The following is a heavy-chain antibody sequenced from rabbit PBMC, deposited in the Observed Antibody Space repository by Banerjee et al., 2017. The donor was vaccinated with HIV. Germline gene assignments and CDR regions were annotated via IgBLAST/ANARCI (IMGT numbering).Heavy chain of an antibody. Sequence: QSLEESGGDLVKPGASLTLTCTASGFSFSSSYWLCWVRQAQGKGLEWIGCIYTGSGSTYYASWAKGRLTISKTSSTTVTLQMTSLTAADTATYFCARGIPYGYSGDTYPPYAMDLWGQGTLVTVS. CDR2: IYTGSGST. J-gene: IGHJ6*01. V-gene: IGHV1S40*01. D-gene: IGHD6-1*01. CDR1: GFSFSSSYW. CDR3: ARGIPYGYSGDTYPPYAMDL.